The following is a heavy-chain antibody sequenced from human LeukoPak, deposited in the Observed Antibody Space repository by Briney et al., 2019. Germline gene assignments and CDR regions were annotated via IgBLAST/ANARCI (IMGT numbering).Heavy chain of an antibody. V-gene: IGHV4-34*01. J-gene: IGHJ4*02. Sequence: SETLSLTCAVYGGSFSDYYWSWIRQPPGKGLEWIGDTYDSGSTNYNSSLKSRVTISLDTSKNQFSLRLSSVTAADTAVYYCARHLIRYFVRVFDYWGQGTLVTVSS. CDR1: GGSFSDYY. D-gene: IGHD3-9*01. CDR2: TYDSGST. CDR3: ARHLIRYFVRVFDY.